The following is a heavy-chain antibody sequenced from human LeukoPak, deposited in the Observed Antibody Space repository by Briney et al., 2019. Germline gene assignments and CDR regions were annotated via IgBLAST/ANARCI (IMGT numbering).Heavy chain of an antibody. V-gene: IGHV1-69*06. CDR1: GGTFSSCA. J-gene: IGHJ2*01. D-gene: IGHD3-10*01. Sequence: SVKVSCKASGGTFSSCAISWVRQAPGQGLEWMGGIIPIFGTANYAQKFQGRVTITADKSTSTAYMELSSLRSEDTAVYYCAREPYYYGSGRSYWYFDLWGRGTLVTVSS. CDR3: AREPYYYGSGRSYWYFDL. CDR2: IIPIFGTA.